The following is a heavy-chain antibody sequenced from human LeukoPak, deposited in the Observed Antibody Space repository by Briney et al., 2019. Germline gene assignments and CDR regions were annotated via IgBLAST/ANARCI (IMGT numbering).Heavy chain of an antibody. CDR2: IYHSGSI. CDR1: GYSISNDYY. D-gene: IGHD4-17*01. J-gene: IGHJ3*02. V-gene: IGHV4-38-2*02. Sequence: SVTLSFTCTVSGYSISNDYYWGWIRQPPGKGLEWIGHIYHSGSIYFNPSLRSRVTISIDTSKNQFSLKLTSVTAADTAVYYCARAYGTYIFDIWGQGTMVTVSS. CDR3: ARAYGTYIFDI.